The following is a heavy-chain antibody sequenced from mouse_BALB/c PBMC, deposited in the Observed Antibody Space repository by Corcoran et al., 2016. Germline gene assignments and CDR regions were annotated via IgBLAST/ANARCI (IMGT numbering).Heavy chain of an antibody. CDR1: GYTLSSYW. D-gene: IGHD1-2*01. V-gene: IGHV1-9*01. CDR3: AKSLLNYAMDY. Sequence: QVQLQQSGAELMKPGASVKISCKATGYTLSSYWREWVKQRPGHGLEWIGEILPGSGSTNYNEKFKGKATFTADTSSNTAYMQLSSLTSEDSAVYYCAKSLLNYAMDYWGQGTSVTVSS. CDR2: ILPGSGST. J-gene: IGHJ4*01.